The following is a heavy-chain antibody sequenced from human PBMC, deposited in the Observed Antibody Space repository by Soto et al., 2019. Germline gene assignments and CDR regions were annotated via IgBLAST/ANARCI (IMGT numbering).Heavy chain of an antibody. J-gene: IGHJ6*03. CDR3: AKGGGYSGYDYVSYYYYMDV. Sequence: GGSLRLSCAASGFTFSSYAMSWVRQAPGKGLEWVSAISGSGGSTYYADSVKGRFTTSRDNSKNTLYLQMNSLRAEDTAVYYCAKGGGYSGYDYVSYYYYMDVWGKGTTVTVSS. CDR2: ISGSGGST. V-gene: IGHV3-23*01. D-gene: IGHD5-12*01. CDR1: GFTFSSYA.